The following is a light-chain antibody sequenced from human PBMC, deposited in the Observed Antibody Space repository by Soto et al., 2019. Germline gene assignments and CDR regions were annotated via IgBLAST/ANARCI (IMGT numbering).Light chain of an antibody. CDR2: EVI. Sequence: QSALTQPASVSGSPGQSITISCTGTSSDVGGYKSVSWYQQHPGKAPKLLIYEVINRPSGVSTRFSGSKSGNTASLTISGLQADDEGDYYCSSYTSTTTVVFGGGTKLTVL. CDR3: SSYTSTTTVV. CDR1: SSDVGGYKS. V-gene: IGLV2-14*01. J-gene: IGLJ2*01.